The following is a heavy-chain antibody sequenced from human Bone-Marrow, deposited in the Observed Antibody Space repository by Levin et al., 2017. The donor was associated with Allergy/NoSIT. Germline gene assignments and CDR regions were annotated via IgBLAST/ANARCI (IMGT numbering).Heavy chain of an antibody. J-gene: IGHJ5*02. Sequence: SETLSLTCTVSGGSISSSSYYWGWIRQPPGTGLEWIGSIYYSGSTYYNPSLKSRVTISVDTSKNQFSLKLSSVTAADTAVYYCARHFSLGGVAADLGNWFDPWGQGTLVTVSS. D-gene: IGHD6-13*01. CDR1: GGSISSSSYY. CDR3: ARHFSLGGVAADLGNWFDP. V-gene: IGHV4-39*01. CDR2: IYYSGST.